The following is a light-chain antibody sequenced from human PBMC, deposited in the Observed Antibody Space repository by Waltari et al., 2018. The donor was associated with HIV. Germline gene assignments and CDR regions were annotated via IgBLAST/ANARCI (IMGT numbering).Light chain of an antibody. J-gene: IGLJ2*01. V-gene: IGLV2-8*01. Sequence: QSALTQPPSASGSPGQSVTFSCTGTSRDVGAYNFVSWYQQHPGQAPKLIIYGVNQRPSGVPDRFSGSKSGNTASLTVSGLQADDEADYYCSSYAGPNHLLFGGGTRLTVL. CDR2: GVN. CDR1: SRDVGAYNF. CDR3: SSYAGPNHLL.